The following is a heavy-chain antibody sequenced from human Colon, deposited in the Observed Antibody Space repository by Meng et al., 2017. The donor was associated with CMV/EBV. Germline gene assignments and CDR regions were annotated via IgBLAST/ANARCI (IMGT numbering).Heavy chain of an antibody. CDR3: ARDHVWRYSSGWSDC. J-gene: IGHJ4*02. CDR2: ISYNGNT. D-gene: IGHD6-19*01. CDR1: GGSISSNIYY. V-gene: IGHV4-39*07. Sequence: GSLRPSCTVPGGSISSNIYYWGWIRQPPGKGLEWIATISYNGNTFYNPSLESRFTISIDTSNNQFSLSLNSVTAADTAVDYCARDHVWRYSSGWSDCWGQGTLVTVSS.